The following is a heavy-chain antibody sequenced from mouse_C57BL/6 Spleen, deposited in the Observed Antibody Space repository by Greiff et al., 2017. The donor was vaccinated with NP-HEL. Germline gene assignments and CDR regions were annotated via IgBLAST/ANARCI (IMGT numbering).Heavy chain of an antibody. J-gene: IGHJ1*03. D-gene: IGHD2-4*01. CDR3: ARRGYDYDDWYFDV. CDR2: IDPSDSYT. V-gene: IGHV1-50*01. Sequence: QVQLQQPGAELVKPGASVKLSCKASGYTFTSYWMQWVKQRPGQGLEWIGEIDPSDSYTNYNQKFKVKAKLTVDTSSSTAYMQLSSLTAEDSAVYYCARRGYDYDDWYFDVWGTGTTVTVSS. CDR1: GYTFTSYW.